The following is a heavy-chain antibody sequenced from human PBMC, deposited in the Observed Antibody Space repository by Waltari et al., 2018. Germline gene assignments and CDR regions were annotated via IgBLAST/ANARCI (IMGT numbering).Heavy chain of an antibody. J-gene: IGHJ4*02. CDR3: AVWFAGRVGC. Sequence: EVQLVESGGGLVQRGGSLRLSCAASVFTLGDRHMNGVRQAPGTGREGVGRTKNKANGYTTEYVASVRGRFTISRDDSRNSLYLQMNSLKTEDTAVYYCAVWFAGRVGCWGQGTLVTVSS. CDR2: TKNKANGYTT. CDR1: VFTLGDRH. V-gene: IGHV3-72*01. D-gene: IGHD3-10*01.